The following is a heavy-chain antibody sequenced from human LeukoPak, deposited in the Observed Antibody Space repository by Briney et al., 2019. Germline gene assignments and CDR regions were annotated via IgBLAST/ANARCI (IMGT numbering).Heavy chain of an antibody. CDR3: ARSGNDASGTSLNY. CDR1: GYTFTSYD. CDR2: MNPKNANT. J-gene: IGHJ4*02. Sequence: GASVKVSCKASGYTFTSYDINWVRQAPGQGLEWMGWMNPKNANTGYAQKFQGRVTMTRNTSISTAYMEVTSLRSEDTAVYYCARSGNDASGTSLNYWGQGTLVTVS. D-gene: IGHD3-10*01. V-gene: IGHV1-8*01.